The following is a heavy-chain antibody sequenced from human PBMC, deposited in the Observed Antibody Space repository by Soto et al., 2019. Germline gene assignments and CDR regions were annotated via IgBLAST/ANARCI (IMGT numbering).Heavy chain of an antibody. CDR1: GFTFSSYS. Sequence: EVQLVESGGGLVQPGGSLRLSCAASGFTFSSYSMNWVRQAPGKGLEWVSYISSSSSTIYYADSVKGRFTISRDNAKYSLYLQMNSLRAEDTAVYYCARDSGYRYCPLDYWGSGTLVTVSS. D-gene: IGHD5-18*01. CDR3: ARDSGYRYCPLDY. CDR2: ISSSSSTI. J-gene: IGHJ4*02. V-gene: IGHV3-48*01.